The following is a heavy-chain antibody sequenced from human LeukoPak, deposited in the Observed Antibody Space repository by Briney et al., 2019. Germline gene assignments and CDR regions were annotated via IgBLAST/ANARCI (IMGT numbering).Heavy chain of an antibody. CDR2: INHSGST. CDR1: GGSFSGYY. CDR3: ASSSSYYYDSSGYYADAFDI. J-gene: IGHJ3*02. V-gene: IGHV4-34*01. D-gene: IGHD3-22*01. Sequence: SETLSLTCAVYGGSFSGYYWSWIRQPPGKGLEWIGEINHSGSTNYNPSLKSRVTISVDTSKNQFSLKLSSVTAADTAVYYCASSSSYYYDSSGYYADAFDIWGQGTMVTVSS.